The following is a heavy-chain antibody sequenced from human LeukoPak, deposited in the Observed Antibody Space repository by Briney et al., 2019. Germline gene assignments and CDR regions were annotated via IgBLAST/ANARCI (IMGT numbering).Heavy chain of an antibody. CDR3: ARSSGRSPNRDYMDV. Sequence: SVKVSCKASGGTFSSYAISWVRQAPGEGLEWMGGIIPMFGTANYAQKFQGRVTMTRDTSTSTVYMELSSLRSDDTAVYYCARSSGRSPNRDYMDVWGKGTTVTISS. J-gene: IGHJ6*03. CDR1: GGTFSSYA. V-gene: IGHV1-69*05. CDR2: IIPMFGTA. D-gene: IGHD1-14*01.